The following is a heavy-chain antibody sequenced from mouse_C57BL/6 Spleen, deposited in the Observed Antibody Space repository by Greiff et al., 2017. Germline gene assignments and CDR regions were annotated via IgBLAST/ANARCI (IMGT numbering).Heavy chain of an antibody. CDR1: GYSITSGYY. Sequence: EVQLQQSGPGLVKPSQSLSLTCSVTGYSITSGYYWNWIRQFPGNKLEWMGYISYDGSNNYNPSLKNRISITRDTSKNQFFLKLNSVTTEDTATYYCARIGFPFITTVVATSDYWGQGTTLTVSS. V-gene: IGHV3-6*01. J-gene: IGHJ2*01. D-gene: IGHD1-1*01. CDR2: ISYDGSN. CDR3: ARIGFPFITTVVATSDY.